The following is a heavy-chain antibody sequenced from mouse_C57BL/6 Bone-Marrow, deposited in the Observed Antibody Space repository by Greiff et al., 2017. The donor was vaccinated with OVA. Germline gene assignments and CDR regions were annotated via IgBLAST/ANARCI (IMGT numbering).Heavy chain of an antibody. D-gene: IGHD3-3*01. Sequence: QVQLQQSGAELVRPGASVTLSCKASGYTFTDYEMHWVKQTPVHGLEWIGAIDPETGGTAYNQKFKGKAILTADKSSSTAYMELRSLTSEDSAVDYCTRISGLGYYFDYWGQGTTLTVSS. CDR2: IDPETGGT. J-gene: IGHJ2*01. CDR1: GYTFTDYE. V-gene: IGHV1-15*01. CDR3: TRISGLGYYFDY.